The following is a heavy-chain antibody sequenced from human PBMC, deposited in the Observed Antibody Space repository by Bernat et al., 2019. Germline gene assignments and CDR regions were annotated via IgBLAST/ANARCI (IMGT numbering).Heavy chain of an antibody. V-gene: IGHV3-21*01. CDR1: GFTFSSYS. Sequence: EVQLVESGGGLVKPGGSLRLSCAASGFTFSSYSMNWVRQAPGKGLEWVSSISSSSSYIYYADSVKGRFTISRDNTKNSLYLQMNSLRAEDTAVYYCARGGGGSGSYYAPDYWGQGTTVTVSS. CDR3: ARGGGGSGSYYAPDY. CDR2: ISSSSSYI. J-gene: IGHJ4*03. D-gene: IGHD3-10*01.